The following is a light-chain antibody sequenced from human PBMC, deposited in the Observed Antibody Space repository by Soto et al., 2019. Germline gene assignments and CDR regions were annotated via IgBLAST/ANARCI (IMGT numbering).Light chain of an antibody. CDR2: GAF. CDR3: QQYGSSPLT. J-gene: IGKJ4*01. Sequence: EIVLTQSPATLSLSPGERATLSCRASQSVSSNLAWYQQKPGQAPRLLIYGAFTRATGVPHRFSGSGSGSDFTLTISRLEPEDFAVYSCQQYGSSPLTFGGGTKVDIK. CDR1: QSVSSN. V-gene: IGKV3-20*01.